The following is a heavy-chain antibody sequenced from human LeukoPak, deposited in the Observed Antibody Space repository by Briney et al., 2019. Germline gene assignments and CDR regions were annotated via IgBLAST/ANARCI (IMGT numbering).Heavy chain of an antibody. V-gene: IGHV4-61*08. CDR2: IYYSAST. J-gene: IGHJ4*02. CDR3: ARGGWSLDY. D-gene: IGHD3-10*01. Sequence: PSQTLSLTCTVSGGSISSGDNYWSWIRQPPGKGLEWIGYIYYSASTNYNSSLKSRVTISVDMSKNQFSLKLSSVTAADTAVYYCARGGWSLDYWGQGTLVTVSS. CDR1: GGSISSGDNY.